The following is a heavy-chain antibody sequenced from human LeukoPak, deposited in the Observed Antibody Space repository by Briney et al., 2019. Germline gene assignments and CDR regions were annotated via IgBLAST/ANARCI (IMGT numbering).Heavy chain of an antibody. V-gene: IGHV4-4*07. CDR2: IYSTGST. CDR3: ARQIASAGTAGFDF. CDR1: GGSISSYY. Sequence: SETLSLTCTVSGGSISSYYWSWIRQPAGRGLEWIGRIYSTGSTNYNPSLKSRVTMSVDTSRNQFSLRLRSVTAADTAVYYCARQIASAGTAGFDFWGQGALVTVSS. J-gene: IGHJ4*02. D-gene: IGHD6-13*01.